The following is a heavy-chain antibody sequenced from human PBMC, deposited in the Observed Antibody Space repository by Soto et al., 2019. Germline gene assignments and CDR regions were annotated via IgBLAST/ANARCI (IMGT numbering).Heavy chain of an antibody. CDR1: GFTFSIYA. Sequence: PGGSLRLSCAASGFTFSIYAMHWVRQAPGTGLEWVAVISYDGTKTYYADSVKGRFTISRDNSKNTVYLQMNSLRDEDTAVYYCVRDSNRRSDYWGQGTLVTVSS. V-gene: IGHV3-30*03. CDR3: VRDSNRRSDY. CDR2: ISYDGTKT. J-gene: IGHJ4*02.